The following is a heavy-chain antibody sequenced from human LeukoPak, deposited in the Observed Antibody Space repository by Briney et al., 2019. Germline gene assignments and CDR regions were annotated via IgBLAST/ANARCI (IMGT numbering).Heavy chain of an antibody. CDR2: ISSTSSYI. V-gene: IGHV3-21*01. D-gene: IGHD4-17*01. Sequence: GGSLRLSCAASGFTFSDYSMNWVRQAPGKGLEWVSSISSTSSYIYYADSVKGRFTISRDNAKNSLYLQMNSLRAEDTAVYYCARVGDRGLRYGWFDPWGQGTLVTVSS. CDR3: ARVGDRGLRYGWFDP. CDR1: GFTFSDYS. J-gene: IGHJ5*02.